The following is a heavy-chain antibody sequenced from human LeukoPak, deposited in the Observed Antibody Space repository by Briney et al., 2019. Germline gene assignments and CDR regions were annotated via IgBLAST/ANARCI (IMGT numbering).Heavy chain of an antibody. CDR3: ARVGILTGYYDY. CDR1: GGSISSSSYY. V-gene: IGHV4-39*07. CDR2: IYYSGST. J-gene: IGHJ4*02. D-gene: IGHD3-9*01. Sequence: SETLSLTCSVSGGSISSSSYYCAWIRQPPGKGLEWIGSIYYSGSTYYNPSLKSRVTMSVDTSKNQFSLNLSSVTAADTAVYYCARVGILTGYYDYWGQGTLVTVSS.